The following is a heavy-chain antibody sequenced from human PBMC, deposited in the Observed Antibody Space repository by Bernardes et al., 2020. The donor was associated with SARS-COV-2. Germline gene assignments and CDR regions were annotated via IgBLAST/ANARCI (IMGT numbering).Heavy chain of an antibody. CDR2: IYYSGST. Sequence: SETLSLTRTVSGGSISSSSYYWGWIRQPPGKGLEWIGSIYYSGSTYYNPSLKSRVTISVDTSKNQFSLKLSSVTAADTAVYYCARLGDYYGMDVWGQGTTVTVSS. CDR3: ARLGDYYGMDV. J-gene: IGHJ6*02. V-gene: IGHV4-39*01. CDR1: GGSISSSSYY.